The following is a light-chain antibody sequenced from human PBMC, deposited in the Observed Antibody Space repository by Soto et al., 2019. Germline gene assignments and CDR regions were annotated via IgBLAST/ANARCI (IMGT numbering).Light chain of an antibody. Sequence: ETVMTQSPATLSVSPGERATISCRASQSVSSNLAWYQQKPGQPPRLLIYDISTRATGIPTRFSGSGSGTEFTLTISSLQSEDFAVYYCQQYNSWPLTFGGGTKVEIK. CDR2: DIS. CDR1: QSVSSN. J-gene: IGKJ4*01. V-gene: IGKV3D-15*01. CDR3: QQYNSWPLT.